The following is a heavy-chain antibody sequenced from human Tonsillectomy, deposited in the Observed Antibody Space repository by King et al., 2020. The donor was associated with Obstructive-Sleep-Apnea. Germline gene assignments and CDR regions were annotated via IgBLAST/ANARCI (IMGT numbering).Heavy chain of an antibody. D-gene: IGHD6-19*01. V-gene: IGHV3-7*03. J-gene: IGHJ4*02. CDR2: IKQFGSEK. CDR1: GFTFNTYW. Sequence: VQLVESGGGLVQPGGSLRLSCAASGFTFNTYWMTWVRQTPGKGLEWVANIKQFGSEKYYVDSVRGRFTISRDDAKNSPYLQMNSLRAEDTAVYYCARVDRGWTIDYWGQGTLVTVSS. CDR3: ARVDRGWTIDY.